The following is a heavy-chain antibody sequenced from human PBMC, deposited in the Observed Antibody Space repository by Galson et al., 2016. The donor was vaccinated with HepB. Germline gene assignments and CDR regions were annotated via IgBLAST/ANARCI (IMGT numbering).Heavy chain of an antibody. CDR3: ARDRSEYYFDY. J-gene: IGHJ4*02. Sequence: LSLTCTVSGDSITSGGYYWSWIRQHPGEGLEWIGYIYYTGSTYYNPSLKSRVTISVDTSKNQFSLKLSSVTAADTAMYYCARDRSEYYFDYSGQGTLVTVSS. CDR2: IYYTGST. D-gene: IGHD2-15*01. V-gene: IGHV4-31*03. CDR1: GDSITSGGYY.